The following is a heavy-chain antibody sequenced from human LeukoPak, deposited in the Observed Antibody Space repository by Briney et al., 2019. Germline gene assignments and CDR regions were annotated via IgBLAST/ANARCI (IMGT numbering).Heavy chain of an antibody. CDR2: IYHSGST. J-gene: IGHJ4*02. D-gene: IGHD6-19*01. Sequence: GSLRLSCAGSGFTFSSYGMNWVRQAPGKGLEWIGEIYHSGSTNYNPSLKSRVTISVDKSKTQFSLKLSSVTAADTAVYYCARDLKRGYSSGRYSWGTGSSNDFWGQGTLVTVSS. CDR1: GFTFSSYG. V-gene: IGHV4-4*02. CDR3: ARDLKRGYSSGRYSWGTGSSNDF.